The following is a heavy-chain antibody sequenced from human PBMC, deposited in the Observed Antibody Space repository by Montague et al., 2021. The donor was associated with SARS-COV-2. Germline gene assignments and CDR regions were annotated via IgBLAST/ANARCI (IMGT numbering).Heavy chain of an antibody. J-gene: IGHJ3*02. Sequence: PALVKPRQTLTLTCTFSGFSLSTSGMCVSWIRQPPGKALEWLARIDWDDDKYYSTSLKTRLNISKDTSKNQVVLTMTNMDPVDTATYYCARGYYDILTGYLDAFDIWGQGTMVTVSA. D-gene: IGHD3-9*01. CDR2: IDWDDDK. CDR1: GFSLSTSGMC. CDR3: ARGYYDILTGYLDAFDI. V-gene: IGHV2-70*11.